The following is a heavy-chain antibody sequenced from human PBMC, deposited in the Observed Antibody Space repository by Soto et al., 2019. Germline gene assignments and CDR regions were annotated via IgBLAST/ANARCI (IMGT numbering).Heavy chain of an antibody. J-gene: IGHJ4*02. V-gene: IGHV4-34*01. Sequence: SETLSLTCAVYGGSFSGYYWSWIRQPPGKGLEWIGEINHSGSTNYNPSLKSRVTISVDTSRNQFSLKLSSVTAADTAVYYCAREGYCSGGSCYSRTLDYWGQGTLVTVSS. CDR1: GGSFSGYY. D-gene: IGHD2-15*01. CDR2: INHSGST. CDR3: AREGYCSGGSCYSRTLDY.